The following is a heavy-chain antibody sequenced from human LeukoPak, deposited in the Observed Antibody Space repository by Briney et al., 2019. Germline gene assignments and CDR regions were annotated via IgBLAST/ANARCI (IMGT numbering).Heavy chain of an antibody. CDR3: ASTGGGVRGMFDY. V-gene: IGHV3-66*02. CDR2: IYSGGST. D-gene: IGHD2-8*02. Sequence: GGSLRLSCAASVFTVSSNYMSWVRQAPGKGLEWVSVIYSGGSTYYADSVKGRFTISRDNSKNTLYLQMNSLRAEDTAVYYCASTGGGVRGMFDYWGQGTLVTVSS. J-gene: IGHJ4*02. CDR1: VFTVSSNY.